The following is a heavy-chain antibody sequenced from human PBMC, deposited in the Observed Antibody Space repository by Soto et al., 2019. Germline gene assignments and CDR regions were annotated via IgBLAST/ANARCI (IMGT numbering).Heavy chain of an antibody. CDR2: IRSKANSYAT. CDR1: GFTFSGSA. V-gene: IGHV3-73*02. D-gene: IGHD3-3*01. J-gene: IGHJ6*02. CDR3: TSTLRFLEWLPENYYYYGMDV. Sequence: EVQLVESGGGLVQPGGSLKLSCAASGFTFSGSAMHWVRQASGKGLEWVGRIRSKANSYATAYAASVKGRFTISRDDSKNRAYLQMNSLKTEDTAVYYCTSTLRFLEWLPENYYYYGMDVWGQGTTVTVSS.